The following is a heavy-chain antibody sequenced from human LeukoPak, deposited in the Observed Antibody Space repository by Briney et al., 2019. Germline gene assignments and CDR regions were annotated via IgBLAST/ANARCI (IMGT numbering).Heavy chain of an antibody. D-gene: IGHD6-13*01. V-gene: IGHV4-31*03. Sequence: SQTLSLTCTVSGGSISSGGYYWSWIRQHPGKGLEWIGYIYYSGSTYYNPSLKSRVTISVDTSKNQFSLKLSSVTAADTAVYYCAREEHGSRLPDYWGQGTLVTVSS. CDR3: AREEHGSRLPDY. CDR1: GGSISSGGYY. J-gene: IGHJ4*02. CDR2: IYYSGST.